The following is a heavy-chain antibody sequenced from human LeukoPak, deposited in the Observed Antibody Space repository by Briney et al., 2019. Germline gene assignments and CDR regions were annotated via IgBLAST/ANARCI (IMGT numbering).Heavy chain of an antibody. CDR2: IEGDGDRT. J-gene: IGHJ4*02. CDR1: GFTFSSYW. Sequence: GGSLRLSCAASGFTFSSYWMSWVRQAPGKGLEWVANIEGDGDRTYYVDSVKGRFTISRDNANNALYLLMNSLRDEDTAVYYCAGSSGEWAPHACWGPGTLVAVSS. CDR3: AGSSGEWAPHAC. D-gene: IGHD1-26*01. V-gene: IGHV3-7*01.